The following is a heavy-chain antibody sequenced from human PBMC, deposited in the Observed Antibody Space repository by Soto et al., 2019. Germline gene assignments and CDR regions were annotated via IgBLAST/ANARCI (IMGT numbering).Heavy chain of an antibody. Sequence: QVQLVQSGAEVKEPGASVKVSCKASGYTFTNYDISWVRQAPGQGLEWMGWISGYNGNTNYAQKLQGRVTMTTDTSTTTAYMELRSLRFDDTAVYYCARWKATGWYSIYYWGQGTLVTVSS. CDR3: ARWKATGWYSIYY. V-gene: IGHV1-18*01. D-gene: IGHD6-19*01. J-gene: IGHJ4*02. CDR1: GYTFTNYD. CDR2: ISGYNGNT.